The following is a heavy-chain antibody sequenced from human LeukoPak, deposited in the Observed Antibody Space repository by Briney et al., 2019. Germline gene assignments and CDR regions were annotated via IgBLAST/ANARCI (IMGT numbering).Heavy chain of an antibody. CDR1: VYTFRNYG. J-gene: IGHJ3*02. CDR3: ARDSARGYSYGYNAFDI. Sequence: ASVKVSCKASVYTFRNYGIGWVRQAPRQGLEWMGWITAGNGNTNYAQKVQGRVTMTTDTSTSTAYMELRSLRSDDTAVYFCARDSARGYSYGYNAFDIWGQGTMVTVSS. CDR2: ITAGNGNT. V-gene: IGHV1-18*01. D-gene: IGHD5-18*01.